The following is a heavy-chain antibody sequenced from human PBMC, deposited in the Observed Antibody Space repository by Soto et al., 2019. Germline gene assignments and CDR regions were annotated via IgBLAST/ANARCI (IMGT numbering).Heavy chain of an antibody. D-gene: IGHD2-21*02. CDR3: AREKVGTTFFDT. Sequence: SETLSLTCSVSGFAISRGYYWSWVRQPPGKGLEWLGSIYPSVSSYHNPSLATRLGLSIDASKNQFTLNLTSVTAADTALYFCAREKVGTTFFDTWGQGIQVTVSS. CDR2: IYPSVSS. CDR1: GFAISRGYY. V-gene: IGHV4-38-2*02. J-gene: IGHJ4*02.